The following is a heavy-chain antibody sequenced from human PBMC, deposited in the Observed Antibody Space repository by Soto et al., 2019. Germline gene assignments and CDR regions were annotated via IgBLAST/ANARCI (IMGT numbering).Heavy chain of an antibody. V-gene: IGHV2-26*01. D-gene: IGHD6-13*01. CDR2: IFSNDEK. CDR1: GFSLSNARMG. Sequence: SGPTLVNPTETLTLTCTVSGFSLSNARMGVSWIRQPPGKALEWLAHIFSNDEKSYSTSLKSRLTISKDTSKNQVVLTMTNMDPVDTATYDCAHSSSWLHPHDYWGQGTLVTVSS. J-gene: IGHJ4*02. CDR3: AHSSSWLHPHDY.